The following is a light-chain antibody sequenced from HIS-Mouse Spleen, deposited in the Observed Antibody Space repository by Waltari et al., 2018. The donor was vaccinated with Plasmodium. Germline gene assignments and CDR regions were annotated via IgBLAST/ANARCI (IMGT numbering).Light chain of an antibody. V-gene: IGKV3-15*01. J-gene: IGKJ3*01. CDR2: GAY. Sequence: EIVMTQSPATLSVSPGERATLSCRASQSVSSNLAGYQPKPGQAPRLLIYGAYTRATGIPARFSGSGSGTEFTLTISSLQSEDFAVYYCQQYNNWSFTFGPGTKVDIK. CDR3: QQYNNWSFT. CDR1: QSVSSN.